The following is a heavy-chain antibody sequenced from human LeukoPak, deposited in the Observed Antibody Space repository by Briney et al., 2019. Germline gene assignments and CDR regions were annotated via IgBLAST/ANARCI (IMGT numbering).Heavy chain of an antibody. D-gene: IGHD7-27*01. CDR3: ARANWGSYYFDS. CDR2: MNGDGSNI. V-gene: IGHV3-74*01. CDR1: GFTFRIYW. J-gene: IGHJ4*02. Sequence: PGRSLRLSCAASGFTFRIYWMHWVSQVPGKGLVWVSHMNGDGSNISYADSVKGRFTISRDNTKDTLYLHLNSLRAEDTAVYYCARANWGSYYFDSWGQGVLVTVSS.